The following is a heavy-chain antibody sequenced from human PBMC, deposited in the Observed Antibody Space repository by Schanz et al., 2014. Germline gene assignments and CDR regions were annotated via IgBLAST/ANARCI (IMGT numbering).Heavy chain of an antibody. D-gene: IGHD3-10*01. CDR3: ARAKRFGDMDV. J-gene: IGHJ6*02. CDR2: ISPYNGNT. Sequence: QVQLVQSGAEVKKPGASVKVSCKASGYTFTGYYMHWVRQAPGQGLEWMGWISPYNGNTNYAPKVQGRVTVTTDTSTSTVYMELRNLRSDDTAVYYCARAKRFGDMDVWGQGTTVTVSS. CDR1: GYTFTGYY. V-gene: IGHV1-18*04.